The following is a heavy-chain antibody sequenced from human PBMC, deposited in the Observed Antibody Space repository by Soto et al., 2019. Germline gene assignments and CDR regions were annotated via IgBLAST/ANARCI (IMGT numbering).Heavy chain of an antibody. CDR1: GFTFSDYG. V-gene: IGHV3-33*01. J-gene: IGHJ5*02. CDR2: IWYDGSNR. CDR3: AGGGNNWFDP. Sequence: QVQLVESGGGVVQPGRSLRLSCAASGFTFSDYGMHWVRQTPGKGLEWVAVIWYDGSNRYYVDSVKGRFTISRDNSKNTLYLQMNGLRADDTAGYYCAGGGNNWFDPWGQGTLVTVSS. D-gene: IGHD1-1*01.